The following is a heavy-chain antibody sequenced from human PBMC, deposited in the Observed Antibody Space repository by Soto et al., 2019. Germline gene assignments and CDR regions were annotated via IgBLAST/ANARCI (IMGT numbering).Heavy chain of an antibody. D-gene: IGHD3-16*02. CDR1: GASITQYY. CDR2: VSSTGST. CDR3: ARGGVSPYRNHEFDF. J-gene: IGHJ4*02. V-gene: IGHV4-59*01. Sequence: SETLSLTCTVSGASITQYYWNWIRQSPGKGLEWIVSVSSTGSTVYNPSLTSRVTVSLDTSKNQFSLTLNSVTAADTAVYHCARGGVSPYRNHEFDFWGQGTLVT.